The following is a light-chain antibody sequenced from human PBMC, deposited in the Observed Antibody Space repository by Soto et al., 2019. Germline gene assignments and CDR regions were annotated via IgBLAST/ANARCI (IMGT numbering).Light chain of an antibody. V-gene: IGKV3-11*01. J-gene: IGKJ4*01. CDR2: DAS. CDR3: QQGSNWPLT. Sequence: EIVLTQSPATLSLSPGERATLSCRASQSVNSYLAWYQQKPGQAPRLLIYDASNRATGIPARFSGSGSGTDFTLTISSLGPEDFAVYYCQQGSNWPLTFGGGTKVEIK. CDR1: QSVNSY.